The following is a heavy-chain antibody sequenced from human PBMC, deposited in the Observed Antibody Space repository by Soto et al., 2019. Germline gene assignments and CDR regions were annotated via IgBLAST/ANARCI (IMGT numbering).Heavy chain of an antibody. J-gene: IGHJ6*02. CDR1: GFRFSGYG. CDR2: ISGDGSKK. CDR3: AKHNKTARLWVVAATPDYYYYGMDV. Sequence: GVSLRLSCAVSGFRFSGYGMHWVRQAPGKGLEWLAAISGDGSKKYFGDSVKGRFTISRDNSKNTLDLQINSLRAEDTAVYYCAKHNKTARLWVVAATPDYYYYGMDVWGHGTTVTVSS. D-gene: IGHD2-15*01. V-gene: IGHV3-30*18.